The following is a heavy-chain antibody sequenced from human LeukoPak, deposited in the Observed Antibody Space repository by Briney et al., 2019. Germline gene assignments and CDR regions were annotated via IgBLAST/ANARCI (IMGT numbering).Heavy chain of an antibody. CDR1: GGTFSSYA. J-gene: IGHJ4*02. V-gene: IGHV1-69*04. CDR3: AREVPENFNFDY. CDR2: IIPILGIA. Sequence: SVKVSCKASGGTFSSYAISWVRQAPGQGLEWMGRIIPILGIANYAQKFQGRVTITTDKSTSTAYMELSSLRSEDTAVYYCAREVPENFNFDYWGQGTLVTVSS. D-gene: IGHD2/OR15-2a*01.